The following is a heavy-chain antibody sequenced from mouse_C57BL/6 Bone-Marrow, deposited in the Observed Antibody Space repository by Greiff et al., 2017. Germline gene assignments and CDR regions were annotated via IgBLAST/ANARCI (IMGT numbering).Heavy chain of an antibody. Sequence: EVQLQQSGAELVKPGASVKLSCTASGFNIKDYYIHWVKQRTEQGLEWIGRFDPEDGETKYAPKIQDKATITADTSSNTAYLQLSRLTSEDTAVSYYTRSLLYCSTNYWGQGTTLTVSS. V-gene: IGHV14-2*01. J-gene: IGHJ2*01. D-gene: IGHD6-1*01. CDR2: FDPEDGET. CDR1: GFNIKDYY. CDR3: TRSLLYCSTNY.